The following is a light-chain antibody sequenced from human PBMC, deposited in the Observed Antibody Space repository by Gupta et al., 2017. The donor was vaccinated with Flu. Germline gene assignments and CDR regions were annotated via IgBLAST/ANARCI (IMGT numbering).Light chain of an antibody. J-gene: IGKJ1*01. CDR2: KTS. V-gene: IGKV1-5*03. Sequence: DIQMTQSPSTLSAPVGDRVTITCRASQSISNWLAWYQQKSGKAPKLLIYKTSSLQSGVPSRFSGSGSGTEFTLTISSLQSDDFATYYCQQYSTYSTFGQGTKVEIK. CDR1: QSISNW. CDR3: QQYSTYST.